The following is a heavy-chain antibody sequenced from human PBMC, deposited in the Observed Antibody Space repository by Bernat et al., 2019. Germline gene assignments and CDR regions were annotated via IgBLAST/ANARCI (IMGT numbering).Heavy chain of an antibody. CDR3: ARLMGDHSTFDY. J-gene: IGHJ4*02. V-gene: IGHV3-7*03. Sequence: EVQLLESGGGLVQPGGSLRLSCAASGFTFSSHWMTWFRQAPGTGLEWVANIKQDGSKVYYVDSVKGRFTISRDNAKNSLYLQMNSLRVEDTAMFYCARLMGDHSTFDYWGQGTLVTVSS. D-gene: IGHD2/OR15-2a*01. CDR2: IKQDGSKV. CDR1: GFTFSSHW.